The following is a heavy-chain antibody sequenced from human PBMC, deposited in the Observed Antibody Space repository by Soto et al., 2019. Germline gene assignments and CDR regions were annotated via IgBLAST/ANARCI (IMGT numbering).Heavy chain of an antibody. CDR2: IYYSGST. CDR1: GGSISSSSYY. V-gene: IGHV4-39*01. D-gene: IGHD6-13*01. CDR3: ARHDDIAEDYFDY. Sequence: PSETLFLTCTVSGGSISSSSYYWGWIRQPPGKGLEWIGSIYYSGSTYYNPSLKSRVTISVDTSKNQFSLKLSSVTAADTAVYYCARHDDIAEDYFDYWGQGTLVTVSS. J-gene: IGHJ4*02.